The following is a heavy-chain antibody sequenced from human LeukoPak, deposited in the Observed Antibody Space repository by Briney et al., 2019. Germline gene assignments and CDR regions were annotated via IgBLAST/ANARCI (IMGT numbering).Heavy chain of an antibody. CDR2: IGTAGDP. CDR1: GFTFSSYD. CDR3: ARARPFYGMDV. J-gene: IGHJ6*02. V-gene: IGHV3-13*05. Sequence: GGSLILSCAVSGFTFSSYDMHWVRQATGKGLEWVSAIGTAGDPYYPGSVKGRFTISRDNAKNSLYLQMNSLRAGDTAVYYCARARPFYGMDVWGQGTTVTVSS.